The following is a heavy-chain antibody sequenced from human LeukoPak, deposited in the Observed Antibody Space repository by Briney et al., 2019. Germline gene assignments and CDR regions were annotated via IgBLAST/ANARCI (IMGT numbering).Heavy chain of an antibody. J-gene: IGHJ4*02. CDR3: TTVGSITMVRGDITLFDY. CDR2: IKSKTDGGTT. V-gene: IGHV3-15*01. Sequence: GGSLRLSCAASGFTFSNTWMSWVRQAPGKGLEWVGRIKSKTDGGTTDYAAPVKGRFTISRDDSKNTLYLQMNSLKTEDTAVYYCTTVGSITMVRGDITLFDYWGQGTLVTVSS. D-gene: IGHD3-10*01. CDR1: GFTFSNTW.